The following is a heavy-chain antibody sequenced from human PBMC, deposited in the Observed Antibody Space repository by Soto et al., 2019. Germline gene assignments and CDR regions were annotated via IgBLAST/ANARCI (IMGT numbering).Heavy chain of an antibody. J-gene: IGHJ4*01. CDR2: IHYSGST. CDR3: ARVRGSGSYVAYYFDS. CDR1: CGSISNGGYY. D-gene: IGHD3-10*01. V-gene: IGHV4-31*03. Sequence: PSETLSLTSTVSCGSISNGGYYWNWVRQHPGKGLEWIGYIHYSGSTWYNPSLESRVTISVDTSKDQFSLKLRSVTAADTAVYYCARVRGSGSYVAYYFDSWGKGPLFTISS.